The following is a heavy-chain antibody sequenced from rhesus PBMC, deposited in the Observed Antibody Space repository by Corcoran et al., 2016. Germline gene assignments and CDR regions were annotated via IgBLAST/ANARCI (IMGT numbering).Heavy chain of an antibody. Sequence: QVQLQESGPGLVKPSETLSLTCAVSGGSISSGYYYWSWIRQPPGKGLEWIGYITDRGSTSYNPSLKSRVTISRYTSNNQFSLKLSSVTAADTAVYYCARDQRGAPFDYWGQGVLVTVSS. CDR2: ITDRGST. CDR1: GGSISSGYYY. D-gene: IGHD3-34*01. J-gene: IGHJ4*01. V-gene: IGHV4-122*02. CDR3: ARDQRGAPFDY.